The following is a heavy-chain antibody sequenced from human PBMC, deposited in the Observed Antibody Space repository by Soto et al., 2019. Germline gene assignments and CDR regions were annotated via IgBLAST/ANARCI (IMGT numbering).Heavy chain of an antibody. Sequence: QVQLVESGGGVVQPGRSLRLSCAASGFTFSSYAMHWVRQAPGKGLEWVAVISYDGSNKYYADSVKGRFTISRDNSKNTLYLQMNSLRAEYTAVYYCARAEAGAAAAGTGCAFDIWGQGTMVTVSS. D-gene: IGHD6-13*01. CDR3: ARAEAGAAAAGTGCAFDI. V-gene: IGHV3-30-3*01. CDR1: GFTFSSYA. CDR2: ISYDGSNK. J-gene: IGHJ3*02.